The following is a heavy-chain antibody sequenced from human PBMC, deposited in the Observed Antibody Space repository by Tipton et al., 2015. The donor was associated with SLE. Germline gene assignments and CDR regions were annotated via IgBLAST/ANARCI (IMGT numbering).Heavy chain of an antibody. D-gene: IGHD1-26*01. CDR3: ARGPSSSETYYTWFDS. J-gene: IGHJ5*01. V-gene: IGHV4-39*01. Sequence: TLSLTCTVSGDSISSSSHYWGWIRQPPGKGLEWIGSIYYSGSTYYNPSLKSRVTISVDTSKNQFSLKLNSVTAADTAVYYCARGPSSSETYYTWFDSWGQGTLVTVSS. CDR2: IYYSGST. CDR1: GDSISSSSHY.